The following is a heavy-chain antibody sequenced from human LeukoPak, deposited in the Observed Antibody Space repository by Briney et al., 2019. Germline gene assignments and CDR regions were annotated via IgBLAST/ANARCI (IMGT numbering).Heavy chain of an antibody. J-gene: IGHJ4*02. Sequence: GGSLRLSCAASGFTVSSNYMSWVRQAPGKGLEWASVIYSGGSTYYAESVKGRFTISRDNSKNTLYLQMNSLRAEDTAVYYCARVAGYYFDYWGQGTLVTVSS. CDR3: ARVAGYYFDY. V-gene: IGHV3-66*02. D-gene: IGHD2-21*01. CDR1: GFTVSSNY. CDR2: IYSGGST.